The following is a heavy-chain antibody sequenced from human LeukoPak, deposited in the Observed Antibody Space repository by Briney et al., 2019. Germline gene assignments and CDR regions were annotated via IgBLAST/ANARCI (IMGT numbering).Heavy chain of an antibody. Sequence: GGSLRLSCATSGFNFDRYTIHWVRHAPGKGLEWVSLAGWAGGTTFYSDSVRGRFTISRDSGRKSVYLQMNSLTTDDTAFYFCAKELDTMFFDYWGQGALVTVSS. D-gene: IGHD3-10*02. J-gene: IGHJ4*02. CDR3: AKELDTMFFDY. V-gene: IGHV3-43*01. CDR2: AGWAGGTT. CDR1: GFNFDRYT.